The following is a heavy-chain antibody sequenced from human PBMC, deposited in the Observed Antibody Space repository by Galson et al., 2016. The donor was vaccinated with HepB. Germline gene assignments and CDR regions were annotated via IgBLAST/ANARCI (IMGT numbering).Heavy chain of an antibody. D-gene: IGHD4-23*01. CDR1: GFTFNSYN. CDR3: ARGYGGNSLDF. CDR2: ISGSASVI. Sequence: SLRLSCAASGFTFNSYNMNWVRQAPGKGLEWVSYISGSASVIYYADSVKGRFTVSRDNAKNSPYQQMNSLRDEDTAVYYCARGYGGNSLDFWGQGTLVTVSS. J-gene: IGHJ4*02. V-gene: IGHV3-48*02.